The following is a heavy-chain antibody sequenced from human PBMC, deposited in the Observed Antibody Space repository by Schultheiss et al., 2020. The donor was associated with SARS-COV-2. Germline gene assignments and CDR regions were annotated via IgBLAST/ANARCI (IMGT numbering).Heavy chain of an antibody. V-gene: IGHV4-31*03. D-gene: IGHD3-9*01. CDR3: ARDRYTNGYYDILTGYLSYYYGMDV. CDR1: GASISSGGYY. CDR2: TYFGGST. J-gene: IGHJ6*02. Sequence: SQTLSLTCTVSGASISSGGYYWGWIRQLPGKGLEWIGYTYFGGSTYYNPSLTSRTSISVDTSKNQFSLKLSSVTAADTAVYYCARDRYTNGYYDILTGYLSYYYGMDVWGQGTTVTVSS.